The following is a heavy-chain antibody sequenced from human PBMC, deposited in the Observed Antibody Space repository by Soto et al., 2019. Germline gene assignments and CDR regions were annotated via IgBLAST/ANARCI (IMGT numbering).Heavy chain of an antibody. D-gene: IGHD6-19*01. CDR1: GFTFSSYA. Sequence: GGSLRLSCTASGFTFSSYAMHWVRQAPGKGLEWVAVISYDGSNKYYADSVKGRFTISRDNSKNTMYLQMNSLRVEDTAVYYCARPYSSGWYGDLDYWGQGTLVTVSS. CDR2: ISYDGSNK. CDR3: ARPYSSGWYGDLDY. J-gene: IGHJ4*02. V-gene: IGHV3-30-3*01.